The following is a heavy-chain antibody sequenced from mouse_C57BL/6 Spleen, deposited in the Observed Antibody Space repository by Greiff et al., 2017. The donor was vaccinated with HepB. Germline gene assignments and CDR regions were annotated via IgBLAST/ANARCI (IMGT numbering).Heavy chain of an antibody. CDR1: GFSLTSYG. CDR2: IWGGGST. V-gene: IGHV2-9*01. CDR3: AKLFYYDYDDYYATDY. J-gene: IGHJ4*01. D-gene: IGHD2-4*01. Sequence: QVQLQQSGPGLVAPSQSLSITCTVSGFSLTSYGVDWVRQPPGKGLEWLGVIWGGGSTNYNSALMSRLSISKDNSKSQVFLKMNSLQTDDTAMYYCAKLFYYDYDDYYATDYWGQGTSVTVSS.